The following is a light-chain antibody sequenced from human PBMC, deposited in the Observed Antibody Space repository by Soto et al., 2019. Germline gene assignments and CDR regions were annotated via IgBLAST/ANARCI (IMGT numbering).Light chain of an antibody. CDR1: QAISSW. CDR3: QHYNSYWT. J-gene: IGKJ1*01. Sequence: NQMAQSPSPLSASVGDRVTITFRARQAISSWVAWYQQKPGKAPKLLIYTASTLKSGVPSRFSASGSGTEFTLTISSLQHDDSATYYCQHYNSYWTFGQGTKVDIK. V-gene: IGKV1-5*03. CDR2: TAS.